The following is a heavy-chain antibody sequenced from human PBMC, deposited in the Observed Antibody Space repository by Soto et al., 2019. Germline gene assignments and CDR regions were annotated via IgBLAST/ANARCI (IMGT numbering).Heavy chain of an antibody. V-gene: IGHV3-30-3*01. J-gene: IGHJ4*02. CDR1: GFTLSDAA. CDR3: MRGRELPYYFDY. Sequence: QVQMVESGGGVVQPGGTLRLSCTISGFTLSDAAMHWVRQVPGKGLEWVALISFNGGNTYYADSVRGRFSISRDNAMYTLYLEMNNLRPEDTAVYYCMRGRELPYYFDYWGQGTLVTVSS. CDR2: ISFNGGNT. D-gene: IGHD2-2*01.